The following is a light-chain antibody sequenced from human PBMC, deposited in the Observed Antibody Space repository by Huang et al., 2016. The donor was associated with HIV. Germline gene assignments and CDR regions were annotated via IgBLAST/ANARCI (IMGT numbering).Light chain of an antibody. CDR3: QQRSNWPPYT. J-gene: IGKJ2*01. CDR2: DAS. CDR1: QSVSRY. V-gene: IGKV3-11*01. Sequence: EIVLTQSPATLSLSPGERATHSCRASQSVSRYLAWYQQKPGQAPRLLIYDASNRATCIPARFSGSGSGTDFTLTISSLEPEDFAVYYCQQRSNWPPYTFGQGTKLEIK.